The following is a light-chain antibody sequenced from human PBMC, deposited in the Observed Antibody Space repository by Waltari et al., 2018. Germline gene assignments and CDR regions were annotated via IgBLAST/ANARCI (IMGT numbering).Light chain of an antibody. CDR1: RGIDAF. CDR2: DAS. Sequence: DIQMTQSPSSLSASVGVRVTITCRPSRGIDAFLNWYQQQPGKAPKLLIYDASTLQRGVPPRFSGTRIGTDFSLTISDLQPEDFATYFCQQSYSAPFTFGRGTRLE. CDR3: QQSYSAPFT. J-gene: IGKJ5*01. V-gene: IGKV1-39*01.